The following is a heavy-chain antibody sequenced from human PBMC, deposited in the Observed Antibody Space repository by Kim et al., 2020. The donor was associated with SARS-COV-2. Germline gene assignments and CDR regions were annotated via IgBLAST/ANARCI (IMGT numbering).Heavy chain of an antibody. CDR3: ARDQRWSWGFDY. Sequence: SETLSLTCSVSGDSMSSGVNFWSWIRQHPRKGLEWIGYINYSGSTYYNPSLKSRTSISVDTSKNQFSLKLTSVSAADTAVYYCARDQRWSWGFDYWGQGILVTASS. V-gene: IGHV4-31*03. CDR2: INYSGST. CDR1: GDSMSSGVNF. J-gene: IGHJ4*02. D-gene: IGHD3-10*01.